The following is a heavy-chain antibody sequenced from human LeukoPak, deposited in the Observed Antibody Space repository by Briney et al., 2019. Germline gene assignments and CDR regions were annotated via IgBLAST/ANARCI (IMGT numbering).Heavy chain of an antibody. D-gene: IGHD3-22*01. Sequence: SETLSLTCTVSGGSTSSNTFYWGWIRQPPGKGLEWIGEINHSGSTNYNPSLKSRVTISVDTSKNQFSLKLSSVTAADTAVYYCARGPSTYYYDSSGYYDYWGQGTLVTVSS. J-gene: IGHJ4*02. V-gene: IGHV4-39*07. CDR1: GGSTSSNTFY. CDR3: ARGPSTYYYDSSGYYDY. CDR2: INHSGST.